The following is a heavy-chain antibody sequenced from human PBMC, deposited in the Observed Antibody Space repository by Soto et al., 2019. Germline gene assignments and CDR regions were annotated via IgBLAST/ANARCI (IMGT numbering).Heavy chain of an antibody. Sequence: QVQLVESGGGVVQPGRSLRLSCAASGFTFSSYAMHWVRQAPGKGLEWVAVISYDGSNKYYADSVKGRFTISRDNYKNTLYLQMNSLRAEDTAVYYCARDRYYDSSGYYYYYYGMDVWGQGTTVTVSS. D-gene: IGHD3-22*01. V-gene: IGHV3-30-3*01. CDR1: GFTFSSYA. J-gene: IGHJ6*02. CDR2: ISYDGSNK. CDR3: ARDRYYDSSGYYYYYYGMDV.